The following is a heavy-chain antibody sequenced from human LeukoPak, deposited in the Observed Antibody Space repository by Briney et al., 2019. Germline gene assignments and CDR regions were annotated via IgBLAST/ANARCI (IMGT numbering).Heavy chain of an antibody. D-gene: IGHD1-26*01. V-gene: IGHV1-18*01. J-gene: IGHJ6*02. CDR3: ARSGSHNYYYYGMDV. CDR2: ISDYNGNT. Sequence: ASVRVSCKASGYTFTNYGISWVRQAPGQGLEWMGWISDYNGNTKYAQKFQSRVTMTTDTSTNTVNMELRSLRSDDTAVFYCARSGSHNYYYYGMDVWGQGTTVIVSS. CDR1: GYTFTNYG.